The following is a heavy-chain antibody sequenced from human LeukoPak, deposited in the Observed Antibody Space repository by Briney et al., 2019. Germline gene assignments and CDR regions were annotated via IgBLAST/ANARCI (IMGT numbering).Heavy chain of an antibody. CDR2: IRYDGSNK. J-gene: IGHJ4*02. CDR1: GFTFSSFG. CDR3: ARVGDIDYFDY. Sequence: GGSLRLSCAASGFTFSSFGMHWVCQAPGKGLEWVAFIRYDGSNKYHADSVKGRFTISRDNSKNTLYLQMGSLRAEDMAVYHCARVGDIDYFDYWGQGTLVTVSS. V-gene: IGHV3-30*02. D-gene: IGHD5-12*01.